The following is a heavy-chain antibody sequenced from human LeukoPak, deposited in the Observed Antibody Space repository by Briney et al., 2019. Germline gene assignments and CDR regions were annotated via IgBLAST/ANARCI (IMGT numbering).Heavy chain of an antibody. CDR2: IYYSGST. CDR3: ASEAYYYDSSGYYKY. Sequence: PSETLSLTCTVSGGSISSYYWSWIRQPPGKGLEWIGYIYYSGSTNYKPSLKSRVTISVDTSKNQFSLKLSSVTAADTAVYYCASEAYYYDSSGYYKYWGQGTLVTVSS. V-gene: IGHV4-59*12. J-gene: IGHJ4*02. CDR1: GGSISSYY. D-gene: IGHD3-22*01.